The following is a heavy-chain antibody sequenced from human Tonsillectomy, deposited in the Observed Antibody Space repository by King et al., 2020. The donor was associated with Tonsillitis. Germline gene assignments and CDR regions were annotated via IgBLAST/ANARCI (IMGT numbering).Heavy chain of an antibody. CDR3: AKNVGDDYGDYGSDY. CDR1: GFTFSSYG. Sequence: VQLVESGGGVVQPGRSLRLSCAASGFTFSSYGMHWVRQAPGKGLEWVAVISYDGSSKYYADSVKGRFTISRDNSKNTLHLQMNSLRAEDTAVYYCAKNVGDDYGDYGSDYWGQGTLVTVSS. D-gene: IGHD4-17*01. J-gene: IGHJ4*02. CDR2: ISYDGSSK. V-gene: IGHV3-33*05.